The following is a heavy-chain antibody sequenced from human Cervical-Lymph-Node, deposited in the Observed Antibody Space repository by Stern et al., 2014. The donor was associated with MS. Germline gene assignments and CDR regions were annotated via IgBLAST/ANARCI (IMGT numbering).Heavy chain of an antibody. D-gene: IGHD6-13*01. J-gene: IGHJ5*01. CDR1: GGSISSYY. CDR2: IYYSGST. CDR3: ARGYSSSWYWFDS. V-gene: IGHV4-59*01. Sequence: QLQLQESGPGLVKPSETLSLTCTVSGGSISSYYWSWIRPPPGKGLEWIGYIYYSGSTNYNPSLKSRVTISVDTSKNQFSLKLSSVTAADTAVYFCARGYSSSWYWFDSWGQGTQVTVSS.